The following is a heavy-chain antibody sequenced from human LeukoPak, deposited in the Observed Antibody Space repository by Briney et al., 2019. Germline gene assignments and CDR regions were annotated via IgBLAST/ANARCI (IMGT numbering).Heavy chain of an antibody. CDR2: IYHSGST. CDR1: GGSISSSNW. V-gene: IGHV4-4*02. D-gene: IGHD2-2*01. CDR3: ASEVCGSSTSCYDY. J-gene: IGHJ4*02. Sequence: PSGTLSLTCAVSGGSISSSNWWSWVRQPPGKGLEWIGEIYHSGSTNYNPSLKSRVTISVDKSKNQFSLKLSSVTAADTAVYYCASEVCGSSTSCYDYWGQGTLVTVSS.